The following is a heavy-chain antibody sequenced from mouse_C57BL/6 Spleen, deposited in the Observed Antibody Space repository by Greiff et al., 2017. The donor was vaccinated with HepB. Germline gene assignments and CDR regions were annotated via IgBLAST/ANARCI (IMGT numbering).Heavy chain of an antibody. Sequence: EVKLVESGGGIVQPGGSLNRSCAASRFTISSYGMSSVRQTPDKRLELVATIDSNGGSTDYPDSVTRRFTISGDNAKNALDLQIRSLKSEDTAMYDCARSAIWGQGTTRT. CDR2: IDSNGGST. CDR3: ARSAI. CDR1: RFTISSYG. V-gene: IGHV5-6-3*01. D-gene: IGHD2-12*01. J-gene: IGHJ2*01.